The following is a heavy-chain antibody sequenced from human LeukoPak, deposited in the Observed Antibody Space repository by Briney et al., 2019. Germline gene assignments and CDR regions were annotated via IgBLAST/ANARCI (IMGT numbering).Heavy chain of an antibody. J-gene: IGHJ4*02. CDR1: GFTFSNYG. D-gene: IGHD5-12*01. CDR3: AKELIYRYFDY. V-gene: IGHV3-23*01. Sequence: PGGSLRLSCAASGFTFSNYGMSWVRQVPGKGLEWVSAISGSDGSAYHADSVKGRFSISRDNSKNTLYLQMDSLRAEDTAVYYCAKELIYRYFDYWGQGTLVTVSS. CDR2: ISGSDGSA.